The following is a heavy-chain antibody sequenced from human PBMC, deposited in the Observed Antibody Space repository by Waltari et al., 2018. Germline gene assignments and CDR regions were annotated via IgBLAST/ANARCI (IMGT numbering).Heavy chain of an antibody. J-gene: IGHJ4*02. Sequence: QVQLVQSGAEVKKPGSSVKVSCKASGGTFSSYAISWVRQSPGQGREWMGGIIPSFGTANYAQKFQGRVTITADESTSTAYMELSSLRSEDTAVYYCARAPSSGYYFDYWGQGTLVTVSS. V-gene: IGHV1-69*01. D-gene: IGHD3-22*01. CDR2: IIPSFGTA. CDR1: GGTFSSYA. CDR3: ARAPSSGYYFDY.